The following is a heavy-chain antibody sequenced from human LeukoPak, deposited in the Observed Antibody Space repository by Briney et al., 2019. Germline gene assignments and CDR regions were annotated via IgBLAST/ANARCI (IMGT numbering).Heavy chain of an antibody. D-gene: IGHD2-2*01. CDR2: SSYSGDT. Sequence: SETLSLTCTVSGGSISNSDYWDWIRRSPGKGLEWIGSSSYSGDTYYNPSLKSRVSISVDTSKSQFYLKLSSVTAADTAVYYCASNPTSSLLRGHAVDLWGQGTMVTVSS. J-gene: IGHJ3*01. CDR3: ASNPTSSLLRGHAVDL. CDR1: GGSISNSDY. V-gene: IGHV4-39*01.